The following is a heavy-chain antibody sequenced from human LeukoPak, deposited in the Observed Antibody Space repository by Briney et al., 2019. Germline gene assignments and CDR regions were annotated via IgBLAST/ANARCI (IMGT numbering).Heavy chain of an antibody. D-gene: IGHD2-2*01. V-gene: IGHV4-34*01. CDR3: ARGQVPAARGYNWFYP. Sequence: PSETLSLTCAVYGWSFNDYYCNWIRQPPGKGLEWIGEINARGDTNYNPSLKSRVTISVDTSKKQFSLRLTSMIAADTALYYCARGQVPAARGYNWFYPWGQGTLVTVSS. CDR1: GWSFNDYY. J-gene: IGHJ5*02. CDR2: INARGDT.